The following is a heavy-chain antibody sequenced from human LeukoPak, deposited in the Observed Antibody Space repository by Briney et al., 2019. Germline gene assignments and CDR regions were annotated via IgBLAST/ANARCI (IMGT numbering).Heavy chain of an antibody. J-gene: IGHJ6*02. V-gene: IGHV3-30-3*01. D-gene: IGHD2-2*01. Sequence: GGSLRLSCAASGFTFSSYAMHWVRQAPGKGLEWVAVISYDGSNKYYADSVKGRFTISRDNSKNTLYLQMNSLRAEDTAVYYRARAWGYCSSTSCNYYYGMDVWGQGTTVTVSS. CDR3: ARAWGYCSSTSCNYYYGMDV. CDR2: ISYDGSNK. CDR1: GFTFSSYA.